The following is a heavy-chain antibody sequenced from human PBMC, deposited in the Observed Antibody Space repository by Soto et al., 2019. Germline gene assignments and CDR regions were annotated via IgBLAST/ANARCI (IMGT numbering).Heavy chain of an antibody. CDR2: IIPILGIA. D-gene: IGHD1-7*01. V-gene: IGHV1-69*08. Sequence: QVQLVQSGAEVKKPGSSVKVSCKASAGNFSSYTISWVRQAPKQGLEWMGRIIPILGIANYAQKFQGRVTITADKSTSTAYMELSSLRSEDTAVFFCARDTGITGTTKDAFDIWGQGTMVTVSS. CDR3: ARDTGITGTTKDAFDI. J-gene: IGHJ3*02. CDR1: AGNFSSYT.